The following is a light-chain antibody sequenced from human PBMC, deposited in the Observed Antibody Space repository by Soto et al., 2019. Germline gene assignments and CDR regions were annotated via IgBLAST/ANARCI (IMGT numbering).Light chain of an antibody. CDR1: SSNIGANYD. Sequence: SVLTQPPSVSGAPGQRVTISCTGTSSNIGANYDVHWYQQFPGTAPKLLIYDNNNRPSGVPDRFSGSKSATSASLAITGLQAEDEADYYCQSYDSSLSGSVFGGGTKLTVL. CDR3: QSYDSSLSGSV. CDR2: DNN. V-gene: IGLV1-40*01. J-gene: IGLJ3*02.